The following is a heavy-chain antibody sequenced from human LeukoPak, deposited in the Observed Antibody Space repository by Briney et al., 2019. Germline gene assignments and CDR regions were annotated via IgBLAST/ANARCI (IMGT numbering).Heavy chain of an antibody. CDR3: ARWGHFDTSGYFVVDY. Sequence: PSETLSLTCSISDGSISSYYWNWIRQSPGKGLEWIGHIHYSGSTHYNPSLQSRVSISIDTSKNHFSLKLRSVTAVYTAVYYCARWGHFDTSGYFVVDYWGQGTLVTVSS. J-gene: IGHJ4*02. D-gene: IGHD3-22*01. V-gene: IGHV4-59*01. CDR2: IHYSGST. CDR1: DGSISSYY.